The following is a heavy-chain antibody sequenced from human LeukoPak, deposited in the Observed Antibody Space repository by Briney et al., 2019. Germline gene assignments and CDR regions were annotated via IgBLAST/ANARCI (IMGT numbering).Heavy chain of an antibody. V-gene: IGHV3-33*01. D-gene: IGHD6-19*01. Sequence: GRSLRLSCAASGFTFSSYGMHWARQAPGKGLEWVAVIWYDGSKKYYTDSVKGRFTISRDNSKNTLYLQLNSLRAEDTAMYYCARVSSSGWYVEYWGQGTLVTVSS. CDR1: GFTFSSYG. CDR3: ARVSSSGWYVEY. J-gene: IGHJ4*02. CDR2: IWYDGSKK.